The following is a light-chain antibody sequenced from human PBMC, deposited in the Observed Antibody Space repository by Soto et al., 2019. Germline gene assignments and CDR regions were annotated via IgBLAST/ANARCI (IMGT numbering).Light chain of an antibody. CDR2: GAS. J-gene: IGKJ4*01. Sequence: IVLTQSPATLSLSPGEIATLSCRASQSVSSYLAWYQQKPGQAPRLLIYGASTRATGIPARFSGSGSGTEFTLTISSLQSEDFAVYYCQQYNNWPLTFGGGTKVDIK. CDR3: QQYNNWPLT. V-gene: IGKV3-15*01. CDR1: QSVSSY.